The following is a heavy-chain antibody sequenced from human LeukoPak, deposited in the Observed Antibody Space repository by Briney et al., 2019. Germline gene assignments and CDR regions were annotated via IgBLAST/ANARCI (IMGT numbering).Heavy chain of an antibody. CDR1: GFTFSSHS. D-gene: IGHD2-2*01. J-gene: IGHJ3*02. CDR2: VSSSSNTI. V-gene: IGHV3-48*01. CDR3: ANRGYCSSTSCMGAFDI. Sequence: GGSLRLSCAASGFTFSSHSMNWVRQAPGKGLDWISYVSSSSNTIKYADSVKGRFTISRDNSKNTLYLQMNSLRAEDTAVYYCANRGYCSSTSCMGAFDIWGQGTMVTVSS.